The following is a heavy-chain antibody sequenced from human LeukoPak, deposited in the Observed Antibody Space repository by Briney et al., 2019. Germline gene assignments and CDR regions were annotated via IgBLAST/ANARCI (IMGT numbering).Heavy chain of an antibody. V-gene: IGHV3-48*01. CDR3: AREWDI. CDR1: GFTFSDYG. CDR2: ISSRSTNV. J-gene: IGHJ3*02. Sequence: GGSLRLSCVASGFTFSDYGMNWVRQPPGKGLEWLSHISSRSTNVYYRDSVKGRLTISRDNAQNLLYLQMNSLRVEDTAVYYCAREWDIWGQETMVAVSS.